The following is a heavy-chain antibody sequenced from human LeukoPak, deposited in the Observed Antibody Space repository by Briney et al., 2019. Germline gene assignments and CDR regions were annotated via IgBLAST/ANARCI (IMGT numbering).Heavy chain of an antibody. CDR3: ARTRVGPTRYFDS. D-gene: IGHD1-26*01. Sequence: PTQTLTLTCTFAGSSLRTSGMCVSWIRQPPGRAVGWLARIDWDDDEYYSTSLKTRLTISQDTHKHRVVLTMTNMDPVDTATYYCARTRVGPTRYFDSWGQGTLVTVPS. J-gene: IGHJ4*02. CDR2: IDWDDDE. V-gene: IGHV2-70*11. CDR1: GSSLRTSGMC.